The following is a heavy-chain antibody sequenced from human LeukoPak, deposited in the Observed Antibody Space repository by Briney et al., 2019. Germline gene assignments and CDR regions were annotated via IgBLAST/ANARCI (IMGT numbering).Heavy chain of an antibody. V-gene: IGHV4-38-2*02. CDR3: ANPIAAPGY. CDR1: GYSIRSAYY. CDR2: IYHSGTL. D-gene: IGHD6-6*01. J-gene: IGHJ4*02. Sequence: PSETLSLTCTVSGYSIRSAYYWGWIRQPPGKGLEWIGSIYHSGTLYYNPSLKSRVTISVDTSKNQFSLKLSSVTAADTAVYYCANPIAAPGYWGQGTLVTVSS.